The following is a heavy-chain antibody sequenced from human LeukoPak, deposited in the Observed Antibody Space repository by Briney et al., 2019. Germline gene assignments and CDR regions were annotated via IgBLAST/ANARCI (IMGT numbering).Heavy chain of an antibody. CDR1: GGTFSSYA. V-gene: IGHV1-69*05. J-gene: IGHJ5*02. CDR3: ARVMQGGCSCTSYGWFDP. Sequence: SVKVSCKASGGTFSSYAISWVRQAPGQGLEWMGGIIPIFGTANYAQKFQGRVTITTDESTSTAYMELSSLRSEDTAVYYCARVMQGGCSCTSYGWFDPWGQGTLVTVSS. CDR2: IIPIFGTA. D-gene: IGHD2-2*01.